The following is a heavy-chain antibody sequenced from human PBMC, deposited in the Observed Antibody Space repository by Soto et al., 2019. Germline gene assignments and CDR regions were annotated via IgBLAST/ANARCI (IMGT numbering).Heavy chain of an antibody. CDR2: ISGSGGST. CDR3: ARRGYSSSWYYYYYYGMDV. Sequence: PGGSLRLSCAASGFTFSSYAMSWVRQAPGKGLEWVSAISGSGGSTYYADSVKGRFTISRDNSKNTLYLQMNSLRSEDTAVYYCARRGYSSSWYYYYYYGMDVWGQGTTVTVSS. CDR1: GFTFSSYA. V-gene: IGHV3-23*01. J-gene: IGHJ6*02. D-gene: IGHD6-13*01.